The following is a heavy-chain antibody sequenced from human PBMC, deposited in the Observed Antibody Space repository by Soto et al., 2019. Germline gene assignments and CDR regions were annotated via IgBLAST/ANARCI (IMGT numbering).Heavy chain of an antibody. Sequence: QITLKESGPTLVKPTQTLTLTCNFSGFSLSSIARGMGVGWIRQPPGKALEWLALIYWDGDKRYNPSLKSRLTITKDISQSQVVLTMTNMDAVDTGTYYCTHWSMGTPGTIFFDHWGQGALVTVSS. CDR1: GFSLSSIARGMG. J-gene: IGHJ4*02. D-gene: IGHD2-8*01. CDR2: IYWDGDK. V-gene: IGHV2-5*02. CDR3: THWSMGTPGTIFFDH.